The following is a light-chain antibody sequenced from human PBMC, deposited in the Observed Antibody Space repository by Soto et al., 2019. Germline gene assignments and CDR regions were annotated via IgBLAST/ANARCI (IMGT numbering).Light chain of an antibody. CDR1: SSDVGGYNY. CDR2: EVY. J-gene: IGLJ1*01. Sequence: QSVLSQPPSASGSPGQSVTISCTGTSSDVGGYNYVSWYQHHPGKAPKLIIYEVYKRPSGVPDRFSSSKSGNTAALTVSGLQAEDEADYYCSSYVGTNSYDFGTGTKVTVL. CDR3: SSYVGTNSYD. V-gene: IGLV2-8*01.